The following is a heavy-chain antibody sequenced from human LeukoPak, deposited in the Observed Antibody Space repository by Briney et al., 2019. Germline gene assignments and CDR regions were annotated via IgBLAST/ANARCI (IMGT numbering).Heavy chain of an antibody. CDR2: ISGSGGST. V-gene: IGHV3-23*01. D-gene: IGHD6-13*01. CDR1: GFTFSSYA. CDR3: ARQKGIAAAGTMPEYFQH. Sequence: PGGSLRLSCAASGFTFSSYAVSWVRQAPGKGLEWVSAISGSGGSTYYADSVKGRFTISRDNSKNTLYLQMNSLRAEDTAVYYCARQKGIAAAGTMPEYFQHWGQGTLVTVSS. J-gene: IGHJ1*01.